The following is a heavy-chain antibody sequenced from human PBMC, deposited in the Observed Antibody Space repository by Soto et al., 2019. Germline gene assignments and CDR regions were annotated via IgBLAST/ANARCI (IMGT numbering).Heavy chain of an antibody. CDR1: GFSLSNARMG. J-gene: IGHJ5*02. D-gene: IGHD5-12*01. CDR3: ARCRDGYGWFDP. Sequence: QVTLKESGPVLVKPTENLTLTCTVSGFSLSNARMGVSWIRQPPGKALEWLAHIFSNDEKSYSTSLKSRLTISKDTSKSQVVLTMTNMDPVDTATYYCARCRDGYGWFDPWGQGTLVTVSS. CDR2: IFSNDEK. V-gene: IGHV2-26*01.